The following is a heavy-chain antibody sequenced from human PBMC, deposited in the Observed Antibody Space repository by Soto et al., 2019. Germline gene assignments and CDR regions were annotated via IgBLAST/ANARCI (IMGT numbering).Heavy chain of an antibody. D-gene: IGHD6-19*01. CDR3: AREGSYGSGWYDY. V-gene: IGHV3-30-3*01. CDR1: GFTFSSYA. Sequence: QVQLVESGGGVVQPGRSLRLSCAASGFTFSSYAMHWVRQAPGKGVEWVAVISYDGSNKYYADSVKGRFTISRDNSKNTLYLQMNSLRAEDTAVYYCAREGSYGSGWYDYWGQGTLVTVSS. CDR2: ISYDGSNK. J-gene: IGHJ4*02.